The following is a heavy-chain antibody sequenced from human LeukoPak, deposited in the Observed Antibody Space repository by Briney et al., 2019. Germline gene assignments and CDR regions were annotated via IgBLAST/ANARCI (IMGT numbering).Heavy chain of an antibody. CDR1: GYTFTSYG. J-gene: IGHJ4*02. CDR3: ARVAVDPNSGSYFFDY. V-gene: IGHV1-18*01. Sequence: GASVKVSCKASGYTFTSYGISWVRQAPGQGLEWMGWISAYNGNTNYAQKLQGRVTMTTDTSTSTACMELRSLRSDDTAVYYCARVAVDPNSGSYFFDYWGQGTLVTVSS. CDR2: ISAYNGNT. D-gene: IGHD1-26*01.